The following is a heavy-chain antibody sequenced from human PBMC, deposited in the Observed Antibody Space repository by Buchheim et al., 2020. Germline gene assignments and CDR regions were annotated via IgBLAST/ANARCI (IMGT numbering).Heavy chain of an antibody. Sequence: QVQLQESGPGLVKPSETLSLTCSVSGGSISTYYWSWIRQPPGKGLEWIGYIYYSGSTNYNPSLKSRVSISVDTSKNQFSLQLTSVTAADTAVYYCARGAHSGSYLSFFDYWGQGTL. D-gene: IGHD1-26*01. CDR2: IYYSGST. CDR1: GGSISTYY. V-gene: IGHV4-59*01. CDR3: ARGAHSGSYLSFFDY. J-gene: IGHJ4*02.